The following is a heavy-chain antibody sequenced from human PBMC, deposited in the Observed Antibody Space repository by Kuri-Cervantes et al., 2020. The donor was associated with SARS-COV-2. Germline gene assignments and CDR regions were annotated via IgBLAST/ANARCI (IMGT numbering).Heavy chain of an antibody. CDR1: GGSISSDRYY. Sequence: SETLSLTCTVSGGSISSDRYYWSWIRQPAGKGLEWFGRIYPSGSTNYHPSLKSRVTLSVDTSKNQFSLKLSSVTAADTAVYYCARGTHYFDSTTYWSTGWVWGQGTLVTVSS. D-gene: IGHD3-22*01. CDR3: ARGTHYFDSTTYWSTGWV. V-gene: IGHV4-61*02. J-gene: IGHJ4*02. CDR2: IYPSGST.